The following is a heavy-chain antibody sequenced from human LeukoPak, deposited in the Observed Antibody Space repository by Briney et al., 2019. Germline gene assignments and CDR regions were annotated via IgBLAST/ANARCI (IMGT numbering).Heavy chain of an antibody. CDR1: GYTFTSYG. CDR2: ISAYNGNT. CDR3: ARVELRWSGQLVFGKKNWFDP. J-gene: IGHJ5*02. Sequence: GASVKVSCKASGYTFTSYGIIWVRQAPGQGLEYMGWISAYNGNTHYARKFQGRVTMSTDTATSTAYMELRSLTSDDTAVYYCARVELRWSGQLVFGKKNWFDPWGQGTLVTVSS. D-gene: IGHD3-10*01. V-gene: IGHV1-18*01.